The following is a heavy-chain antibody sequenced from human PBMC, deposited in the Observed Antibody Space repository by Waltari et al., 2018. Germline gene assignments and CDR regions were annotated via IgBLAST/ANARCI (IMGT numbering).Heavy chain of an antibody. CDR1: GGSISSYY. V-gene: IGHV4-59*01. CDR2: IYYSGST. CDR3: ARSLAYYYYYYMDV. J-gene: IGHJ6*03. Sequence: QVQLQESGPGLVKPSETLSLTCTVSGGSISSYYWSWIRQPPGKGLEWSGYIYYSGSTNYNPSLKSRVTISVDTSKNQFSLKLSSVTAADTAVYYCARSLAYYYYYYMDVWGKGTTVTVSS.